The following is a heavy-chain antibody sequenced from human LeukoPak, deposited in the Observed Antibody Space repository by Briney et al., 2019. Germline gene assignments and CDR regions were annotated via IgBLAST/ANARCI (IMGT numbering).Heavy chain of an antibody. CDR3: GTSGRYFGSGSCSSDYYFYNMDV. J-gene: IGHJ6*03. D-gene: IGHD3-10*01. CDR2: IWYDGSEK. Sequence: GRSLRLSCAASGLIFSNYGMHWVRQAPGKGLEWVAVIWYDGSEKYYADSVKGRFTISRDNSKNTLYLQMNSLRAEDTALYYRGTSGRYFGSGSCSSDYYFYNMDVWGKGTTVTVSS. V-gene: IGHV3-33*01. CDR1: GLIFSNYG.